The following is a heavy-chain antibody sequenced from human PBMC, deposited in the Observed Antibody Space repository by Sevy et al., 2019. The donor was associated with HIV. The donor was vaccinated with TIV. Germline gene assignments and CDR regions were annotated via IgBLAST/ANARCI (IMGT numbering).Heavy chain of an antibody. Sequence: GGSLRLSCAASGFSFNTCGMHWVRQAPGKGLEWMAVISYDGSQKSYADSVKGRFTISRDNSKNTLSLQMNSLRTEDTAVYYCAKDQWPHYGSGASSWFDPWGQGTLVTVSS. J-gene: IGHJ5*02. V-gene: IGHV3-30*18. CDR3: AKDQWPHYGSGASSWFDP. CDR1: GFSFNTCG. D-gene: IGHD3-10*01. CDR2: ISYDGSQK.